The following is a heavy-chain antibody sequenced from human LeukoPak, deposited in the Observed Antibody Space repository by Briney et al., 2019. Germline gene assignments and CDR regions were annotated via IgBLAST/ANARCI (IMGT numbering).Heavy chain of an antibody. V-gene: IGHV3-23*01. CDR2: INGGGSNT. Sequence: GSLRLSCTASGFTFNTYVMSWARQAPGKGLEWDSAINGGGSNTYYADSVKGRFTISRDNSKNMVYLQMNNLRADDTAVYYCARGTAGYHSSYFDYWGQGTLVTVSS. J-gene: IGHJ4*02. CDR1: GFTFNTYV. D-gene: IGHD3-16*02. CDR3: ARGTAGYHSSYFDY.